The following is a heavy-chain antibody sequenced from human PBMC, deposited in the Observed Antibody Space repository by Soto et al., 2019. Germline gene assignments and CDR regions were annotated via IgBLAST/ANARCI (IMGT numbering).Heavy chain of an antibody. V-gene: IGHV2-5*01. CDR3: AQVDDVAALFAY. CDR2: IYWNDDK. J-gene: IGHJ4*02. D-gene: IGHD6-6*01. Sequence: QITLKESGPTLVKPTQTLTLTCTFSGFSLSTTGEGVGWIRQPPGKALEWLAVIYWNDDKSYSPSLKSRLTISKDTSKKQVVLIMMNMAPVDTGTYYCAQVDDVAALFAYLGQGTLVTVSS. CDR1: GFSLSTTGEG.